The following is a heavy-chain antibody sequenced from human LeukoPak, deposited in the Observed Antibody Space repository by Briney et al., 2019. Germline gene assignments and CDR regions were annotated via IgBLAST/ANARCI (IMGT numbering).Heavy chain of an antibody. V-gene: IGHV3-53*01. D-gene: IGHD1-20*01. CDR3: ARGVTGTVYYYYGLDV. J-gene: IGHJ6*02. CDR2: IYSGGTT. Sequence: GGSLRLSRAASDFIVSSNYMSWVRQAPGKGLEWVSVIYSGGTTYYAHSVKDRFTISRDNSKNTLYLQMNSLRVEDTAVYYCARGVTGTVYYYYGLDVWGQGTTVTVSS. CDR1: DFIVSSNY.